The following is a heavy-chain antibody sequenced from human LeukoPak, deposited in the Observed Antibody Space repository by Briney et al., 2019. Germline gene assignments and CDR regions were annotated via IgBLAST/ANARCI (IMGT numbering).Heavy chain of an antibody. CDR2: IYYSGST. CDR3: AREGATYYYDTSGYRPPSGS. Sequence: SETLSLTCTVSGGSISGYYWSWIRQPPWKGLEWIGDIYYSGSTNYNPSLKSRVTISVDTSKNQFSLKLSSVTAADTAVYYCAREGATYYYDTSGYRPPSGSWGQGTLVTVSS. D-gene: IGHD3-22*01. CDR1: GGSISGYY. J-gene: IGHJ5*02. V-gene: IGHV4-59*01.